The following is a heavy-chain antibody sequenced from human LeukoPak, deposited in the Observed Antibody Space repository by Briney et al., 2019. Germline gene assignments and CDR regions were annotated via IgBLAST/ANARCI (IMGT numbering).Heavy chain of an antibody. CDR2: IDSETT. Sequence: PSETLSLTCSVSGVFISSGGFYWNWIRQPPGKGLEWIGYIDSETTHYNPSLKSRVTISVDRSKNQFSLRLASVTAADTAVFYCARSGGYCRGGRCYNFDSWGQGTLVTVSS. D-gene: IGHD2-15*01. CDR1: GVFISSGGFY. CDR3: ARSGGYCRGGRCYNFDS. J-gene: IGHJ4*02. V-gene: IGHV4-30-2*01.